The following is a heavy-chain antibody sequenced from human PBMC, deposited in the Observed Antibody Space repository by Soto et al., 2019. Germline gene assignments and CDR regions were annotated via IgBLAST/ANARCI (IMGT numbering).Heavy chain of an antibody. D-gene: IGHD3-3*01. CDR1: GYTFTSYD. CDR2: MNPNSGNT. J-gene: IGHJ5*02. V-gene: IGHV1-8*01. Sequence: ASVKVSCKASGYTFTSYDINWVRQATGQGLEWMGWMNPNSGNTGYAQKFQGRVTMTRNTSISTAYMELSSLRSEDTAVYYCARPNPYYDFWSGLVLGWFDPWGQGTLVTVSS. CDR3: ARPNPYYDFWSGLVLGWFDP.